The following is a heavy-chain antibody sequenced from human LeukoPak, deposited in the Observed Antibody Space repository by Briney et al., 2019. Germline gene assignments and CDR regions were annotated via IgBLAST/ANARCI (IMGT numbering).Heavy chain of an antibody. J-gene: IGHJ6*02. CDR2: IKEDGSEK. V-gene: IGHV3-7*01. Sequence: PGGSLRLSCAASGFGFSNYWMSWVRQAPGEGLEWVANIKEDGSEKYYVDSVKGRFTISRDNAKKSVYLQLNSLRDEDTAVYYCARIGPQFSTFYYYSVDVWGQGTTVTVSS. D-gene: IGHD6-13*01. CDR3: ARIGPQFSTFYYYSVDV. CDR1: GFGFSNYW.